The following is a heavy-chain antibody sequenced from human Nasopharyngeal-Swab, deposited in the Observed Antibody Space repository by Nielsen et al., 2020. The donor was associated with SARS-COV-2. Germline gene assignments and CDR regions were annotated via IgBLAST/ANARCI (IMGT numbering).Heavy chain of an antibody. CDR3: ARDEGAHNS. Sequence: QTLSLTRAISGDRVSNDRVAWNWSRQSPSRGLEWLGRTYYRSEWYNDYAVSVKSRITIKPDPSTNQFSLQLNSVTPEDTAVYYCARDEGAHNSWGQGTLVTVSS. CDR1: GDRVSNDRVA. J-gene: IGHJ4*02. D-gene: IGHD3-16*01. CDR2: TYYRSEWYN. V-gene: IGHV6-1*01.